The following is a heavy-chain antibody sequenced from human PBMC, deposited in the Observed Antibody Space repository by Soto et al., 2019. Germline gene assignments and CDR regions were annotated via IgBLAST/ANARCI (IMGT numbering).Heavy chain of an antibody. Sequence: VQLVESGGGVVQPGRSLRLSCAASGFTFSDYAMHWVRQAPGKGLEWVAVVSHDGRNTPYADSVKGRFTISRDSSKNTVSLEMTSMRAEDTAVYYCAKGGRQWLVTSDFNYCGQGALVTVSS. V-gene: IGHV3-30*18. CDR1: GFTFSDYA. CDR3: AKGGRQWLVTSDFNY. CDR2: VSHDGRNT. D-gene: IGHD6-19*01. J-gene: IGHJ4*02.